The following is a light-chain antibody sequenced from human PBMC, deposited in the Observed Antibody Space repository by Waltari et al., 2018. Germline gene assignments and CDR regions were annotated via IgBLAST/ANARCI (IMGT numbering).Light chain of an antibody. J-gene: IGLJ2*01. V-gene: IGLV2-14*03. CDR1: SSDVGGYNY. CDR2: DVS. CDR3: SSYTSSSTLI. Sequence: QSALTQPASVSGSPGQSITISCTGTSSDVGGYNYVSWYQQHPGKAPRLMIYDVSNRPSGVSNRFSGSKSGNTASLTISGLQAEDEADYHCSSYTSSSTLIFCGGTKLTVL.